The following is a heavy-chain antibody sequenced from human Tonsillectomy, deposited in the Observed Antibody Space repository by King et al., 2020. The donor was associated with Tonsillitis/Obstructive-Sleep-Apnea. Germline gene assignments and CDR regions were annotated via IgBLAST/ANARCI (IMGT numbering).Heavy chain of an antibody. CDR1: GGSISSSSYY. V-gene: IGHV4-39*01. Sequence: QLQESGPGLVKPSETLSLTCTVSGGSISSSSYYWGWIRQPPGKGLEWIGSIYYSGSTYYNPSLKSRVTISVDTSKNQFSLKLSSVTAADTAVYYCARHDLFKGVVAAIDYWGQGTLVTVSS. CDR3: ARHDLFKGVVAAIDY. D-gene: IGHD2-15*01. J-gene: IGHJ4*02. CDR2: IYYSGST.